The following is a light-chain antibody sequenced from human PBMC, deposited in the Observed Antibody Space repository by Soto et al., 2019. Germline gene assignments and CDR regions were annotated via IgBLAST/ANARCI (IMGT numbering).Light chain of an antibody. V-gene: IGLV2-14*01. J-gene: IGLJ1*01. CDR1: SKKFGGYNF. CDR2: DVT. Sequence: QSLLTPPAPLAGSPGQLVTIPLNGNSKKFGGYNFVSWFQQHPGKAPKLLICDVTRRPSGVSDRFSGSKSGNTASLTISGLQAEDEADYYCNSYSGGNTLYVFGSGTKVTVL. CDR3: NSYSGGNTLYV.